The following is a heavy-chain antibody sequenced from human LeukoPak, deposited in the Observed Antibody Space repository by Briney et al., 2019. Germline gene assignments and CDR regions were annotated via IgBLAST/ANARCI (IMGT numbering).Heavy chain of an antibody. J-gene: IGHJ5*02. Sequence: ASVKASCKASGYTFTSYDINWVRQATGQGLEWMGWMNPNSGNTGYAQKFQGRVTMTRNTSISTAYMELSSLRSEDTAVYYCARRGSRSGSYYPPSSWFDPWGQGTLVTVSS. CDR2: MNPNSGNT. D-gene: IGHD3-10*01. CDR1: GYTFTSYD. V-gene: IGHV1-8*01. CDR3: ARRGSRSGSYYPPSSWFDP.